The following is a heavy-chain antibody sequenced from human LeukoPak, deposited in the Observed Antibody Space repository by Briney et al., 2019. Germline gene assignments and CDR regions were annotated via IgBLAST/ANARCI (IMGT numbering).Heavy chain of an antibody. Sequence: PSETLSLTCTVSGYSISSGYYWGWIRQPPGRGLEWIGCIYHRGSTAYNPSLRSRVTVSLDKSRNQFSLHLYSVTAADTAVYYCARAPYDLLTGYFLFDSWGQGTLITVSS. CDR2: IYHRGST. J-gene: IGHJ4*02. V-gene: IGHV4-38-2*02. CDR3: ARAPYDLLTGYFLFDS. D-gene: IGHD3/OR15-3a*01. CDR1: GYSISSGYY.